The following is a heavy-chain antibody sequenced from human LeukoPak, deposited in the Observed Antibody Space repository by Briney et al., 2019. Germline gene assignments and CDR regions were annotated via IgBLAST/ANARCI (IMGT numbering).Heavy chain of an antibody. CDR1: GGSISSGGYY. D-gene: IGHD3-3*01. CDR2: IYYSGST. V-gene: IGHV4-31*03. CDR3: ARAPNYYDFWSGYYNNWFDP. Sequence: SETLSLTCTVSGGSISSGGYYWSWIRQHPGKGLEWIGYIYYSGSTYYNPSLKSRVTISVDTSKNQFSLKLSSVTAADTAVYYCARAPNYYDFWSGYYNNWFDPWGQGTLVTVSS. J-gene: IGHJ5*02.